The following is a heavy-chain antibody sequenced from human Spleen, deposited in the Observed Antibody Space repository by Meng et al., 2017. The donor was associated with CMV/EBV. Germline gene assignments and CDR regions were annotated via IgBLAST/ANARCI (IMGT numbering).Heavy chain of an antibody. CDR3: ARGDGDYGSYY. J-gene: IGHJ4*02. CDR2: INHSGST. CDR1: GGSFSGYY. Sequence: QVQLQQWGAGLFKPSETLSLPCAVYGGSFSGYYWSWIRQPPGKGLEWIGEINHSGSTNYNPSLKSRVTISVDTSKNQFSLKLSSVTAADTAVYYCARGDGDYGSYYWGQGTLVTVSS. V-gene: IGHV4-34*01. D-gene: IGHD4-17*01.